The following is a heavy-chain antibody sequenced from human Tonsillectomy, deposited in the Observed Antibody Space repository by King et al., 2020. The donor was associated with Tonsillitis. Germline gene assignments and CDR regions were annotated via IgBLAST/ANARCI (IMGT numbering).Heavy chain of an antibody. D-gene: IGHD3-3*01. Sequence: VQLQQWGAGLLKPSETLTLTCAVYTGSFSGYYWSWIRQSPGKGLEWIGEISDSGDTTHNPSLKSRVTTSVDTSKKQFSLKLRSVTAADTAVYYCARGRFLGWLNSHYYYGMDVWGQGTTVTVSS. V-gene: IGHV4-34*01. CDR1: TGSFSGYY. J-gene: IGHJ6*02. CDR3: ARGRFLGWLNSHYYYGMDV. CDR2: ISDSGDT.